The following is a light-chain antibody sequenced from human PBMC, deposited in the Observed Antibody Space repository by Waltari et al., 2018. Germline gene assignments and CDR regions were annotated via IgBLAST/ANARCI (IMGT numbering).Light chain of an antibody. J-gene: IGLJ2*01. CDR1: SLRTYS. CDR2: STD. Sequence: SSELTQDPAVSVALGQTVRITCQGDSLRTYSADWYQQRPGQAPILVLFSTDDWPSGIPDRFSGSSSRDTASLTITGTQAEDEADYYCASRDPTANAVVFGGGTKLTVL. CDR3: ASRDPTANAVV. V-gene: IGLV3-19*01.